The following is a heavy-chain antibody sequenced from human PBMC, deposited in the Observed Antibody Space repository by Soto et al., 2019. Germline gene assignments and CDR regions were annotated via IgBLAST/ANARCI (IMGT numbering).Heavy chain of an antibody. CDR2: IYYSGTT. Sequence: SETLSLTCTVSGGSISSYYWTWIRQPPGKGLEWIGYIYYSGTTNYNPSLKSRVTISVDTSKNQFSLKLSSVTAADTAVYYCTRGGPSGWYLAGYFDYWGQGTLVTVSS. D-gene: IGHD6-19*01. V-gene: IGHV4-59*08. CDR1: GGSISSYY. CDR3: TRGGPSGWYLAGYFDY. J-gene: IGHJ4*02.